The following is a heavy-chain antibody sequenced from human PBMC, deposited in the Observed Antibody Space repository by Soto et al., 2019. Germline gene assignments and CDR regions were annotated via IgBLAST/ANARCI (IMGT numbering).Heavy chain of an antibody. CDR3: ARVGGTRGWY. J-gene: IGHJ4*02. Sequence: QVQLQESGPGLVKPSETLSLTCTVSSDSITNYYWSWIQQSPGKGLEWIGYIHDSGRSNYNPSLKVRVKISEDTSKKQFSLKLNSGTAADTAVYYCARVGGTRGWYWGQGTLVTVSS. V-gene: IGHV4-59*01. D-gene: IGHD2-15*01. CDR1: SDSITNYY. CDR2: IHDSGRS.